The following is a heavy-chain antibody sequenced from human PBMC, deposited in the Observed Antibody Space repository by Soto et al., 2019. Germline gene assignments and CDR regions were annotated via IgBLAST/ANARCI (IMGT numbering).Heavy chain of an antibody. D-gene: IGHD2-2*01. CDR2: IKQDGSEK. CDR3: ARGRGCSTGCHNFDY. Sequence: EVQLVESGGGLVQPGGSLRLSCAASGFTFSSYWMSWVRQAPGKGLEWVANIKQDGSEKYYVDSVKGRFTISRDNAKNSLYLQMNNLRAEDTAVYYSARGRGCSTGCHNFDYWGQGTLVTVSS. CDR1: GFTFSSYW. J-gene: IGHJ4*02. V-gene: IGHV3-7*01.